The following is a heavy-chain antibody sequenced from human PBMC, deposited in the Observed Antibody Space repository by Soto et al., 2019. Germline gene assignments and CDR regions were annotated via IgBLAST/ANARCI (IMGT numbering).Heavy chain of an antibody. CDR1: GGSISSYY. CDR2: IYYSGST. D-gene: IGHD3-3*02. J-gene: IGHJ4*02. V-gene: IGHV4-59*08. Sequence: SETLSLTCTVSGGSISSYYWSWIRQPLGKGLEWIGYIYYSGSTNYNPSLKSRVTISVDTSKNQFSLKLSSVTAADTAVYYCARHDCIVGACYFDYWGQGALVTVSS. CDR3: ARHDCIVGACYFDY.